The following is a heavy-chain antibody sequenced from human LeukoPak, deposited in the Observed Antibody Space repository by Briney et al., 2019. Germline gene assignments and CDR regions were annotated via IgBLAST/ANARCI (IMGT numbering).Heavy chain of an antibody. V-gene: IGHV1-2*02. D-gene: IGHD2-2*01. CDR2: INPNSGGT. J-gene: IGHJ5*02. CDR3: ARDQGREYSSSTSCRGWFDP. CDR1: GYTFTGYY. Sequence: GASVTVSCKASGYTFTGYYMHWVRQAPGQGLEWMGWINPNSGGTNYAQKFQGRVTMTRDTSISTAYMELSRLRSDDTAVYYCARDQGREYSSSTSCRGWFDPWGQGTLVTVSS.